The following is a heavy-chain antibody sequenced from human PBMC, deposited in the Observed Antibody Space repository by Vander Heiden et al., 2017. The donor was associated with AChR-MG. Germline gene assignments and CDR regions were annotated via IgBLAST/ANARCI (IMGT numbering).Heavy chain of an antibody. D-gene: IGHD3-22*01. J-gene: IGHJ4*02. Sequence: QVQLVESGGGLVKPGGSLRLPCAASGFTFSDYYMTWIRQAPGKGLEWVSYMSNSGTTIYHADSVKGRFTISRDNAKNSLFLQMNSLRAEDTAVYYCARDYYDSRGSHNGLDYWCQGTLVTVSS. CDR1: GFTFSDYY. CDR3: ARDYYDSRGSHNGLDY. V-gene: IGHV3-11*01. CDR2: MSNSGTTI.